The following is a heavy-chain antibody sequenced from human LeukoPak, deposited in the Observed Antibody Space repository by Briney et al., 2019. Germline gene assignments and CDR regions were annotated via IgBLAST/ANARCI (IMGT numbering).Heavy chain of an antibody. CDR3: ARRRSSTLIDY. V-gene: IGHV5-51*01. Sequence: GESLKISCKGSGYSFSSYSIAWVRQMPGKGLEWMGIIYPGDSDTTYSPSLQGQVTISADKSISTAYLQWNSLKASDTAMYFCARRRSSTLIDYWGQGTLVTVSS. CDR2: IYPGDSDT. D-gene: IGHD3-10*01. CDR1: GYSFSSYS. J-gene: IGHJ4*02.